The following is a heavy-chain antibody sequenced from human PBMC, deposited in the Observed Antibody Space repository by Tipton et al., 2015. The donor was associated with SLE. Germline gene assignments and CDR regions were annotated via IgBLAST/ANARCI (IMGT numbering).Heavy chain of an antibody. CDR3: ARGPRITRFDY. CDR1: GFTFSSYD. CDR2: IGTAGDP. J-gene: IGHJ4*02. Sequence: SLRLSCAASGFTFSSYDMHWVCQATGKGLEWVSAIGTAGDPYYPVSVKGRFTISRENAKNSLYLQMNSLRAGDTAVYYCARGPRITRFDYWGQGTLVTVSS. D-gene: IGHD3-3*01. V-gene: IGHV3-13*05.